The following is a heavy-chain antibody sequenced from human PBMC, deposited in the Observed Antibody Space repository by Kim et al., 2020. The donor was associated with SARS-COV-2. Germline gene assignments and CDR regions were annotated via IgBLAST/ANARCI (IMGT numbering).Heavy chain of an antibody. Sequence: EGSLRLSCAASGFTFSSYAMSWVRQAPGKGLEWVSAISGSGGSTYYADSVKGRFTISRDNSKNTLYLQMNSLRAEDTAVYYCAKDREPRGFGEYPLDYWGQGTLVTVSS. J-gene: IGHJ4*02. D-gene: IGHD3-10*01. CDR1: GFTFSSYA. CDR3: AKDREPRGFGEYPLDY. V-gene: IGHV3-23*01. CDR2: ISGSGGST.